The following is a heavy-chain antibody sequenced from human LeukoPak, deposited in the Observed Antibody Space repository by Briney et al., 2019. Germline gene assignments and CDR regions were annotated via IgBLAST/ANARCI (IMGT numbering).Heavy chain of an antibody. Sequence: SETLSLTCTVSGGSINSYYWSWIRQPPGKGLEWIGYIYYSGRTNYNPSRKGRVTISVDTSKNQFSLKLSSVTAADTAVYYCARGGYCSGGSCYSGDNWFDPWGQGTLVTVSS. V-gene: IGHV4-59*01. D-gene: IGHD2-15*01. CDR2: IYYSGRT. CDR3: ARGGYCSGGSCYSGDNWFDP. CDR1: GGSINSYY. J-gene: IGHJ5*02.